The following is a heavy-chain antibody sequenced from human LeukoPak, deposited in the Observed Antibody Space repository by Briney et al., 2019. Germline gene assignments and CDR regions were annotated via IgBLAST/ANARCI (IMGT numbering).Heavy chain of an antibody. D-gene: IGHD2-15*01. CDR3: ARGSRGWFRSVFDY. V-gene: IGHV4-34*01. Sequence: SETLSLTCAVYGGSFSGYYWRWLRQPPGKGVEGVGEINHSGSTNYNPSLKSRVTISVDTSKTQSSLKLSSVTAADTAVYYCARGSRGWFRSVFDYWGQGTLVTVSS. J-gene: IGHJ4*02. CDR1: GGSFSGYY. CDR2: INHSGST.